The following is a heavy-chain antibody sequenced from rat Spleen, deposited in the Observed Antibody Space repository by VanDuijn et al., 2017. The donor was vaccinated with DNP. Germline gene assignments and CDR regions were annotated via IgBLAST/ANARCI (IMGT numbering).Heavy chain of an antibody. CDR3: ATDEGVYYDGTYYYGWFAY. CDR1: GFTFSNYG. J-gene: IGHJ3*01. V-gene: IGHV5-19*01. Sequence: EVQLVESGGGLVQPGRSLKLSCAASGFTFSNYGMHWIRQAPTKGLEWVASISPSGGSTYYRDSVKGRFTISRDNAKSTLYLQMDSLRSEDTATYYCATDEGVYYDGTYYYGWFAYWGQGTLVTVSS. CDR2: ISPSGGST. D-gene: IGHD1-12*02.